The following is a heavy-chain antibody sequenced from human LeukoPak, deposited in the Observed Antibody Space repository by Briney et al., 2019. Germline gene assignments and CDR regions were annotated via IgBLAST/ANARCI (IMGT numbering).Heavy chain of an antibody. D-gene: IGHD2-2*02. CDR2: ISSSSSTI. CDR3: ARDTFDCSSTSCYIKTFDY. V-gene: IGHV3-48*01. CDR1: GFTFSSYS. Sequence: GGSLRLSCAASGFTFSSYSMNWVRQAPGKGLEWVSYISSSSSTIYYADSVKGRFTISRDNAKNSLYLQMNSLRAEDTAVYYCARDTFDCSSTSCYIKTFDYWGQGTLVTASS. J-gene: IGHJ4*02.